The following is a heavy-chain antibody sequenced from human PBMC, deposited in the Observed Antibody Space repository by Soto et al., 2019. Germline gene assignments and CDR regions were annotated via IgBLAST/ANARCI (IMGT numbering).Heavy chain of an antibody. V-gene: IGHV1-58*01. J-gene: IGHJ5*02. D-gene: IGHD3-10*01. CDR3: ARDRYYYGSGSYFWFDP. CDR2: IVVGSGNT. Sequence: SVKVSCKASGFTFPSSAVQWVRQARGQRLEWIGWIVVGSGNTNSAQKFQERLTFTRDMSTSTVYMELSSLKSEDTAVYYCARDRYYYGSGSYFWFDPWGQGTLVTVSS. CDR1: GFTFPSSA.